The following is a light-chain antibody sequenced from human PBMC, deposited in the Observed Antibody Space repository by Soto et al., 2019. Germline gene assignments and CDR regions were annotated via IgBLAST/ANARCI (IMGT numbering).Light chain of an antibody. CDR3: MQGTHWPWT. CDR2: KVS. CDR1: QSPLYSDGNTY. Sequence: DVVMTQSPLSLTVTLGQAASISCRSSQSPLYSDGNTYLNWFHQRPGRSPRRLIYKVSNRDSGVPDRFSGSGSGTDFTLQISRVEAEDVGVYYCMQGTHWPWTFGQGTKVEIK. J-gene: IGKJ1*01. V-gene: IGKV2-30*01.